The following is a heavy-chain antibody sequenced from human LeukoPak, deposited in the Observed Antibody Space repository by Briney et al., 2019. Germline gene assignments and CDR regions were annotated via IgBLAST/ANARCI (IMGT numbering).Heavy chain of an antibody. V-gene: IGHV3-11*01. CDR3: AKDSGQLWYGPYYFDY. CDR2: ISSSGSTI. D-gene: IGHD5-18*01. CDR1: GFTFSDYY. Sequence: GGSLRLSCAASGFTFSDYYMSWIRQAPGKGLEWVSYISSSGSTIYYADSVKGRFTISRDNAKNSLYLQMNSLRAEDTAVYYCAKDSGQLWYGPYYFDYWGQGNPGHRLL. J-gene: IGHJ4*02.